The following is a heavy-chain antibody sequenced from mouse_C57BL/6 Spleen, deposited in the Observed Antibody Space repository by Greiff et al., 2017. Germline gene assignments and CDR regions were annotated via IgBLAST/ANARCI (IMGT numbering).Heavy chain of an antibody. J-gene: IGHJ3*01. D-gene: IGHD3-2*02. V-gene: IGHV1-26*01. Sequence: EVKLQQSGPELVKPGASVKISCKASGYTFTDYYMNWVKQSHGKSLEWIGDINPNNGGTSYNQKFKGKATLTVDKSSSTAYMELRSLTSEDSAVYYCARETAAQAPAWFAYWGQGTLVTVSA. CDR1: GYTFTDYY. CDR3: ARETAAQAPAWFAY. CDR2: INPNNGGT.